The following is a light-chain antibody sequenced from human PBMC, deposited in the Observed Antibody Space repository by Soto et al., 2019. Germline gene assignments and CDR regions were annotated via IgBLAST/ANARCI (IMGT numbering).Light chain of an antibody. Sequence: EIVLTQSPGTLSLSPGERATLSCRASQSVSSSYLAWYQQKPGQAPRLLIYGASSRATGIPDRFSGSGSGTDVTLTISRREPEDFAVYDCQQYGSSPTFGGGPKVEIK. CDR2: GAS. V-gene: IGKV3-20*01. CDR1: QSVSSSY. J-gene: IGKJ4*01. CDR3: QQYGSSPT.